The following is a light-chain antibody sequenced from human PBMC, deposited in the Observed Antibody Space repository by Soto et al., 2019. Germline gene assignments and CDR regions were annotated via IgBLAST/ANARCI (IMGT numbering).Light chain of an antibody. CDR1: QSLTNN. V-gene: IGKV3D-15*01. CDR2: GAS. Sequence: EIVLTQSPGTLSLSPGERATLSCLASQSLTNNYFAWYQQKPGRALRLLIYGASTRATGIPARFSGSGSGTEFTLTISSLQSEDFAVYYCQQYNNWPPITFGQGTRLEI. CDR3: QQYNNWPPIT. J-gene: IGKJ5*01.